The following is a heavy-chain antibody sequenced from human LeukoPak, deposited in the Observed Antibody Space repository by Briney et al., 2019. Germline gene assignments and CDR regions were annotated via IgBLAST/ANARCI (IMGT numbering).Heavy chain of an antibody. D-gene: IGHD4-17*01. J-gene: IGHJ5*02. CDR3: VRAGTTVTIGFAP. V-gene: IGHV1-8*01. CDR2: MNPNSGNR. CDR1: GYTFTNYD. Sequence: ASVKVSCKASGYTFTNYDINRVRQATGQGLEWMGWMNPNSGNRVYAQKFQGRVTMTRDISITTAYMELSSLRSDDTAVYYCVRAGTTVTIGFAPWGQGTPVTVSS.